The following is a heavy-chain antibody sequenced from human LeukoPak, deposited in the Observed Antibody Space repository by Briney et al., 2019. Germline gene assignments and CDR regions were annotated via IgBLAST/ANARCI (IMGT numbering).Heavy chain of an antibody. V-gene: IGHV3-74*01. CDR3: ARDAVGYYGSGSYPNWFDP. D-gene: IGHD3-10*01. CDR2: INSDGSST. Sequence: GGSLRLSCAASGFTFSSYWMHWVRQAPGKGLVWVSRINSDGSSTSYADSVKGRFTISRDNAKNSLYLQMNSLRAEDTAVYYCARDAVGYYGSGSYPNWFDPWGQGTLVTVSS. CDR1: GFTFSSYW. J-gene: IGHJ5*02.